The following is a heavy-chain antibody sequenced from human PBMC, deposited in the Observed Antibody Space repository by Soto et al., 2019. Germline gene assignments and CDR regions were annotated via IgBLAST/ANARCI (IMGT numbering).Heavy chain of an antibody. J-gene: IGHJ4*02. CDR3: ARAPPLISSGYN. V-gene: IGHV4-30-4*01. CDR1: GGSISSGDYY. D-gene: IGHD3-22*01. Sequence: SETLSLTCTVSGGSISSGDYYWSWIRQPPGKGLEWIGYIYYSGSTYYNPSLKSRVTISVDKSKNQFSLKLSSVTAADTAVYYCARAPPLISSGYNWGQGTLVTVSS. CDR2: IYYSGST.